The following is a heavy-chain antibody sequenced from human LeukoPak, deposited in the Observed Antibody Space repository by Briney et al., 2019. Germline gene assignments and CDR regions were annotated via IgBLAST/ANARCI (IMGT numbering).Heavy chain of an antibody. Sequence: ASVKVSCKASGYTFTGYYMHWVRQAPGQGLEWMGWINPNSGGTNYAQKFQGRVTRTRDTSISTAYMELSRLRSDDTAVYYCARDRYYYDSSGYYPDAFDIWGQGTMVTVSS. J-gene: IGHJ3*02. V-gene: IGHV1-2*02. CDR1: GYTFTGYY. D-gene: IGHD3-22*01. CDR2: INPNSGGT. CDR3: ARDRYYYDSSGYYPDAFDI.